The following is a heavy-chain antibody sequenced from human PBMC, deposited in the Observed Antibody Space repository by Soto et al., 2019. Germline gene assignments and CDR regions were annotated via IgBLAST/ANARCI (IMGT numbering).Heavy chain of an antibody. CDR2: IYYSGST. CDR3: ARHKGYRYGGPTDYYYYGMDV. D-gene: IGHD5-18*01. CDR1: GGSISSYY. V-gene: IGHV4-59*01. Sequence: SETLSLTCTVSGGSISSYYWSWIRQPPGKGLEWIGYIYYSGSTNYNPSLKSRVTISVDTSKNQFSLKLSSVTAADTAVYYCARHKGYRYGGPTDYYYYGMDVWGQGTTVTVSS. J-gene: IGHJ6*02.